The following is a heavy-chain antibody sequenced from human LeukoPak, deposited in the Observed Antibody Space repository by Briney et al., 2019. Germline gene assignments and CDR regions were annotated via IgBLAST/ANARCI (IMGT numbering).Heavy chain of an antibody. CDR3: ARDSGAATTQYYFDY. J-gene: IGHJ4*02. CDR2: INPNSGGT. D-gene: IGHD2-15*01. V-gene: IGHV1-2*02. Sequence: ASVKASCKASGYTFTGYYMHWVRQAPGQGLEWMGWINPNSGGTNYAQKFQGRVTMTRDTSISTAYMELSRLRSDDTAVYYCARDSGAATTQYYFDYWGQGTLVTVSS. CDR1: GYTFTGYY.